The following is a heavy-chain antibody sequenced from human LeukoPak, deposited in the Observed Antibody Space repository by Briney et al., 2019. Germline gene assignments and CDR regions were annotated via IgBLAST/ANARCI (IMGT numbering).Heavy chain of an antibody. D-gene: IGHD3-3*01. Sequence: PGGSLRLSCAASGFTFSSYAMSWVRQAPGKGLEWVSAISGSGGSTYYADSVKGRFTISRDNSKNTLYLQMNSLRAEDTAVYYCAKLMGSDFWSGYYLDYYYGMDVWGQGTTVTVSS. J-gene: IGHJ6*02. CDR3: AKLMGSDFWSGYYLDYYYGMDV. V-gene: IGHV3-23*01. CDR2: ISGSGGST. CDR1: GFTFSSYA.